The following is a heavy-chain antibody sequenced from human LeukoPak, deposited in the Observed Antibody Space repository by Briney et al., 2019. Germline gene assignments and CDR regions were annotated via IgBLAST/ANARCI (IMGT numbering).Heavy chain of an antibody. V-gene: IGHV1-18*01. CDR3: ARVDTAMEQLFDY. D-gene: IGHD5-18*01. Sequence: ASVKVSCKASGYTFNTYGITWVRQAPGQGLEWMGWISGYNGKTKYAQKLQDRVTMTTDTSTSTVYMELRSLRSDDTAVYYCARVDTAMEQLFDYWGQGTLVTVSS. J-gene: IGHJ4*02. CDR1: GYTFNTYG. CDR2: ISGYNGKT.